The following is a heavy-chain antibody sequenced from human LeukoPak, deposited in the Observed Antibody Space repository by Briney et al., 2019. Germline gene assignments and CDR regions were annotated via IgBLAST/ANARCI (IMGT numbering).Heavy chain of an antibody. CDR3: AKDDKASYGDRYYYYGMDV. Sequence: GGSPRLSCAASGFTFSSYGMHWVRQAPGKGLEWVAVISYDGSNKYYADSVKGRFTISRDNSKNTLYLQMNSLRAEDTAVYYCAKDDKASYGDRYYYYGMDVWGKGTTVTVSS. V-gene: IGHV3-30*18. J-gene: IGHJ6*04. CDR2: ISYDGSNK. CDR1: GFTFSSYG. D-gene: IGHD4-17*01.